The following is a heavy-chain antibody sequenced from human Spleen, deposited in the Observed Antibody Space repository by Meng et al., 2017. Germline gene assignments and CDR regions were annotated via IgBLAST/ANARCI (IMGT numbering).Heavy chain of an antibody. CDR1: GFSLSTSAVG. CDR2: IYWDDNK. Sequence: QITLKESGPTLVKPTQTLTLTCAFSGFSLSTSAVGVGWTRQPPEKALEWLAHIYWDDNKRYSPSLKSRLTITKDTSTNQVVLTMTNMDPVDTATYYCAHRGGAGSEWVGDFDFWGQGILVTVSS. CDR3: AHRGGAGSEWVGDFDF. J-gene: IGHJ4*02. V-gene: IGHV2-5*02. D-gene: IGHD3-16*01.